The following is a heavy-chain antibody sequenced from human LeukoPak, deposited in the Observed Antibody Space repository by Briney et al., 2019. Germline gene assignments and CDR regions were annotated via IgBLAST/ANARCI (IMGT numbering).Heavy chain of an antibody. V-gene: IGHV3-30*02. Sequence: GGSLRLSCAASGFTFSSYGMHWVRQAPGKGLEWVAFIRYDGSNKYYADSVKGRFTISRDNSKNTLYLQMNSLRPEDTAVYYCANFRIAVADTVYWGQGTLVTVSS. CDR1: GFTFSSYG. CDR2: IRYDGSNK. D-gene: IGHD6-19*01. J-gene: IGHJ4*02. CDR3: ANFRIAVADTVY.